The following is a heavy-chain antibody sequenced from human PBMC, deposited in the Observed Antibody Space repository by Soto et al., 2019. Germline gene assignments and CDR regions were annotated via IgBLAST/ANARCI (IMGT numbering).Heavy chain of an antibody. J-gene: IGHJ5*02. V-gene: IGHV1-69*13. Sequence: ASVKVSCKASGGTFSSYAISWVRQAPGQGLEWMGGIIPIFGTANYAQKFQGRVTITADESTSTAYMELSSLRSEDTAVYYCATLRWFGELSRGAVGKFDPWGQGTLVTVSS. CDR3: ATLRWFGELSRGAVGKFDP. CDR2: IIPIFGTA. D-gene: IGHD3-10*01. CDR1: GGTFSSYA.